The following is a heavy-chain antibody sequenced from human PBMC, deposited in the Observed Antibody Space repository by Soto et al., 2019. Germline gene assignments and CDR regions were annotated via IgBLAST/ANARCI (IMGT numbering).Heavy chain of an antibody. D-gene: IGHD3-22*01. CDR1: EFTFSAHW. CDR3: ARGAYDRPGIDY. J-gene: IGHJ4*02. Sequence: EVQLAESGGGLVQPGGSLKLSCAASEFTFSAHWMPWVRQAPGKGLMWVSRLNEDGSEADHEESAKGRSAISSDIAKNTLFPQMTVLRDDDTPISFCARGAYDRPGIDYWGQGILVTVSS. V-gene: IGHV3-74*02. CDR2: LNEDGSEA.